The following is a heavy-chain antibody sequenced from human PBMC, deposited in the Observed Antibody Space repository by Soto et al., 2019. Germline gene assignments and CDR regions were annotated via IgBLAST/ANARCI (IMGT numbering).Heavy chain of an antibody. V-gene: IGHV3-30-3*01. CDR3: ARDLAYGDYVDY. Sequence: QVQLVESGGGVVQPGRSLRLSCAASGFTFSSYAMHWVRQAPGKGLEWVAVISYDGSNKYYADSVKGRFTISRDNSKNTLYLQMNSLRAEDTAVYYCARDLAYGDYVDYWSQGTLVTVSS. J-gene: IGHJ4*02. CDR1: GFTFSSYA. D-gene: IGHD4-17*01. CDR2: ISYDGSNK.